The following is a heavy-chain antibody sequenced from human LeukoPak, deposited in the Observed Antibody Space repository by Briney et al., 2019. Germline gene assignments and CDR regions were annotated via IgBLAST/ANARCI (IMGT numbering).Heavy chain of an antibody. V-gene: IGHV4-34*01. Sequence: SETLSLTCAVYGGSFSGYYWSWIRQPPGKGLEWIGEINHSGSTNYNPSLKSRVTISVDTSKNQFSLKLSSVTAADTAVYYCARPLYASSNNWFDPWAREPWSPSPQ. J-gene: IGHJ5*02. CDR3: ARPLYASSNNWFDP. D-gene: IGHD6-19*01. CDR2: INHSGST. CDR1: GGSFSGYY.